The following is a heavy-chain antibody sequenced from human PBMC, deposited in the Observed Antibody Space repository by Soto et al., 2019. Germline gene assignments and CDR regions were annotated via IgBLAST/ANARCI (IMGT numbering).Heavy chain of an antibody. V-gene: IGHV4-30-4*01. Sequence: SETLSLTCTVSGGSISSGDYYWSWIRQPPGKGLEWIGYIYYSGSTYYNPSLKSRVTISVDTSKNQFSLKLSSVTAADTAVYYCARVGPYYDILTGYYYLNWFDPWGQGTLVTVSS. J-gene: IGHJ5*02. CDR1: GGSISSGDYY. CDR2: IYYSGST. D-gene: IGHD3-9*01. CDR3: ARVGPYYDILTGYYYLNWFDP.